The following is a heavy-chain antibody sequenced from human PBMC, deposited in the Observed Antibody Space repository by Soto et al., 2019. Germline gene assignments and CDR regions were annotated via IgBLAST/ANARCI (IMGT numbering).Heavy chain of an antibody. CDR2: GSAYNGKT. D-gene: IGHD4-17*01. Sequence: QGQLVQSGAEVKKPGASVKVSCKASGYTFTMYGITWVRQAPGQGLEWMGWGSAYNGKTDYAEKFPGRVAMTTDSSTTTAYMELRSLRSDDTAVYYCARLHRYGDHPPDYWGQGTPVIVSS. V-gene: IGHV1-18*01. CDR1: GYTFTMYG. CDR3: ARLHRYGDHPPDY. J-gene: IGHJ4*02.